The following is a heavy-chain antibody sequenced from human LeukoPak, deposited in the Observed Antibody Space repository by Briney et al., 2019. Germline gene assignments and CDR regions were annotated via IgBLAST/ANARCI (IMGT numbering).Heavy chain of an antibody. CDR1: GYTFTSYG. Sequence: ASVKVSCKASGYTFTSYGISWVRQAPGQGLEWMGWISAYNGNTNYAQKFQGRVTMTRDTSISTAYMELSRLRSDDTAVYYCARDLGYCSGGSCSDYWGQGTLVTVSS. CDR2: ISAYNGNT. CDR3: ARDLGYCSGGSCSDY. J-gene: IGHJ4*02. D-gene: IGHD2-15*01. V-gene: IGHV1-18*01.